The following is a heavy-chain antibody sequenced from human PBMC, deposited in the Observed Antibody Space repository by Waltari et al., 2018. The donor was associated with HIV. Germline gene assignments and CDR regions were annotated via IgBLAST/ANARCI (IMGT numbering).Heavy chain of an antibody. CDR3: ARFHYYGSGSYYYYFDY. J-gene: IGHJ4*02. D-gene: IGHD3-10*01. Sequence: QLQLQESGPGLVKPSETLSITCTVSGGSISSSSYYWGWFRQPPGKGLEWIGNIYYSGSTYYNPSLKSRVTISVDTSKNQFSLKLSSVTAADTAVYYCARFHYYGSGSYYYYFDYWGQGTLVTVSS. V-gene: IGHV4-39*01. CDR2: IYYSGST. CDR1: GGSISSSSYY.